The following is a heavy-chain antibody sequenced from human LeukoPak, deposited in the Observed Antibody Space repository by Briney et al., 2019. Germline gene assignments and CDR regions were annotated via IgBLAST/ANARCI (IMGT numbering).Heavy chain of an antibody. J-gene: IGHJ4*02. CDR3: ARGGYYYDSSGYI. CDR2: INSDGSST. Sequence: GGSLRLSCAASGFTFSSYWMHWVRQAPGKGLVWVSRINSDGSSTSYADSVEGRFTISRDNAENTLYLQMNSLRAEDTAVYYCARGGYYYDSSGYIWGQGTLVTVSS. V-gene: IGHV3-74*01. CDR1: GFTFSSYW. D-gene: IGHD3-22*01.